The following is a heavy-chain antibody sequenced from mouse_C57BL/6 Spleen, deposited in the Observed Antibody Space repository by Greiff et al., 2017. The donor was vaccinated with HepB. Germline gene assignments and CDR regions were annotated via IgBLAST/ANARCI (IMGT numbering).Heavy chain of an antibody. J-gene: IGHJ2*01. Sequence: DVKLVESGGGLVQPGGSLSLSCAASGFTFTDYYMSWVRQPPGKALEWLGFIRNKANGYTTEYSASVKGRFTISRDNSKSILYLQMNALGAEDSATYYCARYEVYFDYWGQGTTLTVSS. V-gene: IGHV7-3*01. CDR1: GFTFTDYY. CDR3: ARYEVYFDY. CDR2: IRNKANGYTT.